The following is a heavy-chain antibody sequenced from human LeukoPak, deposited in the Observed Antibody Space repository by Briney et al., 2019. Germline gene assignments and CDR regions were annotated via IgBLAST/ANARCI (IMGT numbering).Heavy chain of an antibody. CDR2: KKQEESEK. D-gene: IGHD2-2*01. J-gene: IGHJ4*02. V-gene: IGHV3-7*01. CDR3: ARALDSSSSRYQAFEE. CDR1: GFTFSNYG. Sequence: GGSLRLSCSASGFTFSNYGMSWVRQAPGKGRRGVANKKQEESEKYYVDSVKGRFTISRDNAKSSLYLQMNSLRAEDTAVYYCARALDSSSSRYQAFEEWGQGTLVTVSS.